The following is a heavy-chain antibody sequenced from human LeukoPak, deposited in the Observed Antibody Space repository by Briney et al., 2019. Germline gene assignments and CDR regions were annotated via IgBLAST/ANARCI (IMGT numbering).Heavy chain of an antibody. CDR3: ARDHCSGGSCYEWSNYYYYYMDV. CDR1: GGSISSYY. Sequence: SETLSLTCTVSGGSISSYYWSWIRRPAGKGLEWIGRIYTSGSTNYNPSLKSRVTMSVDTSKNQFSLKLSSVTAADTAVYYCARDHCSGGSCYEWSNYYYYYMDVWGKGTTVTISS. CDR2: IYTSGST. D-gene: IGHD2-15*01. V-gene: IGHV4-4*07. J-gene: IGHJ6*03.